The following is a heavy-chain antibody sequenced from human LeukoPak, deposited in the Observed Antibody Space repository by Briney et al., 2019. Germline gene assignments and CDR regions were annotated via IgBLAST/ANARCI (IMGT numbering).Heavy chain of an antibody. CDR2: IYYRGST. CDR3: ARVPYGSGENWFDP. D-gene: IGHD3-10*01. V-gene: IGHV4-59*01. CDR1: GGSISSYF. J-gene: IGHJ5*02. Sequence: SETLSLTCTVSGGSISSYFWSWIRQPPGKGLEWIGYIYYRGSTNYNPSLQSRVTLSVDTSRKQFSLKLSSVTAADTAVYYCARVPYGSGENWFDPWGQGALVTVSS.